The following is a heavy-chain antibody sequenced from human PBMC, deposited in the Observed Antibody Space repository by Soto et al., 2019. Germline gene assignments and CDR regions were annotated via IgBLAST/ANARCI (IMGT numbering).Heavy chain of an antibody. CDR2: INHSGST. D-gene: IGHD3-10*01. CDR1: GRSFSGYY. J-gene: IGHJ4*02. V-gene: IGHV4-34*01. CDR3: ARAGRGDFDY. Sequence: QVQLQQWGAGLLKPSETLSLTCAVYGRSFSGYYWSWIRQPPGKGLEWIGEINHSGSTNYNPSLKSRVTISVDTSKNQFSLKLSSVTAADTAVYYCARAGRGDFDYWGQGTLVTVSS.